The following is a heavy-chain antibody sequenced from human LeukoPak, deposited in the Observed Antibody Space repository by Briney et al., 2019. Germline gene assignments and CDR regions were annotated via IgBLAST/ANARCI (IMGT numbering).Heavy chain of an antibody. Sequence: GGSLRLSCVASRFTFSSYSMAWVRRAPGTGLEWVSSISFGGGHIFYTDSVKGRFTIFRDDSKNSLYLEMNSLRAEDTAVYFCARIVLTPPYGMDVWGQGTTVTVSS. CDR2: ISFGGGHI. V-gene: IGHV3-21*01. D-gene: IGHD2/OR15-2a*01. J-gene: IGHJ6*02. CDR1: RFTFSSYS. CDR3: ARIVLTPPYGMDV.